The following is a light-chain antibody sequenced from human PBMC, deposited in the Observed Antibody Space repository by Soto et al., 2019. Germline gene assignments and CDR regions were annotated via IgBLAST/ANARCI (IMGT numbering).Light chain of an antibody. CDR2: GAS. Sequence: EIVLTQSPGTLSLSPGERATLSCRASQSISGSFLAWYQQKPGQAPRLLIYGASSRATGIPDRFSGSASGTEFTLTISRLEPEDFAVYYCQQYGSSPTFGQGTKVDIK. CDR3: QQYGSSPT. J-gene: IGKJ1*01. V-gene: IGKV3-20*01. CDR1: QSISGSF.